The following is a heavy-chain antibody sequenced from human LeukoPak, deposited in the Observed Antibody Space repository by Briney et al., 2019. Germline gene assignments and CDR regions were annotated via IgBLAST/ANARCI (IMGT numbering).Heavy chain of an antibody. CDR1: GYTFTSYG. D-gene: IGHD2-2*01. J-gene: IGHJ4*02. Sequence: ASVKVSCKASGYTFTSYGITWVRQAPGQGLEWMGWISAYNGNTNYAQKLQGRVTMTTDTSTSTAYLDLRSLRSDDTAVYYCARAEQYQLLLHWGQGTLVAVSS. V-gene: IGHV1-18*01. CDR3: ARAEQYQLLLH. CDR2: ISAYNGNT.